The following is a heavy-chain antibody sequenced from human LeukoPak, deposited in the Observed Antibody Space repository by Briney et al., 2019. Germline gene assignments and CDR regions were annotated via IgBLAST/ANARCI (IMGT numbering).Heavy chain of an antibody. CDR1: GGSISSSSYY. D-gene: IGHD5-18*01. V-gene: IGHV4-61*01. CDR3: ARGAAGYSYG. Sequence: SETLSLTCTVSGGSISSSSYYWSWIRQPPGKGLEWIGHTYYSGSTNYNPSLKSRVTISIDTSKNQFSLRLSSVTAADTAVYYCARGAAGYSYGWGQGTLVTVSS. CDR2: TYYSGST. J-gene: IGHJ4*02.